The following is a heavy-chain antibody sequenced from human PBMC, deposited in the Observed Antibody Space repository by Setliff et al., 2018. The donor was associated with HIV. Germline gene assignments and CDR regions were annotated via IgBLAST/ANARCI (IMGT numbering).Heavy chain of an antibody. J-gene: IGHJ4*02. D-gene: IGHD3-9*01. CDR1: GGTFSSYA. Sequence: GASVKVSCKASGGTFSSYAISWVRQAPGQGLEWMGGIIPILGIANYAQKFQGRVTITADESTSTAYMELSSLRSGDTAVYYCARGRSRYFDWLPSTLSYYFDYWGQGTLVTVSS. CDR2: IIPILGIA. V-gene: IGHV1-69*10. CDR3: ARGRSRYFDWLPSTLSYYFDY.